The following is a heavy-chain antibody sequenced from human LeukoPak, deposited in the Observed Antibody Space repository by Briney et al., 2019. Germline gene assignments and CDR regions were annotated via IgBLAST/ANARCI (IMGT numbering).Heavy chain of an antibody. D-gene: IGHD5-18*01. V-gene: IGHV1-69*04. J-gene: IGHJ4*02. Sequence: ASVKVSCKASGGSFSSFVITWVRQAPGQGLEWMGRIIPVLGVSNFAQKFQGRVTMTRDTSTSTVYMELSSLRSEDTAVYYCAREDTAMVIDYWGQGTLVTVSS. CDR2: IIPVLGVS. CDR1: GGSFSSFV. CDR3: AREDTAMVIDY.